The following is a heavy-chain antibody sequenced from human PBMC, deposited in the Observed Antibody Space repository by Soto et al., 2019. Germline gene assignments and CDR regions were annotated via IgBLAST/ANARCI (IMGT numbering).Heavy chain of an antibody. CDR3: TRVVGSMVVTAPDYYYGMDV. CDR1: GFTFGDYA. CDR2: IRSKAYGGTT. J-gene: IGHJ6*02. V-gene: IGHV3-49*04. Sequence: GGSLRLSCTASGFTFGDYAMSWVRQAPGKGLEWVGFIRSKAYGGTTEYAASVKGRFTISRDDSKSIAYLQMNSLKTEDTAVYYCTRVVGSMVVTAPDYYYGMDVWGQGTTVTVSS. D-gene: IGHD2-21*02.